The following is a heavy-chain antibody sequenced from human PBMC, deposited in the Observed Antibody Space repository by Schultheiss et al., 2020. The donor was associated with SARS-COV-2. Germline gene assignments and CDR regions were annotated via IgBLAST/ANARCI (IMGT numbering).Heavy chain of an antibody. CDR1: GGSFSGYY. CDR2: INHSGST. Sequence: SETLSLTCAVYGGSFSGYYWSWIRQPPGKGLEWIGEINHSGSTNYNPSLKSRVTISVDTSKNQISLKLSSVTAADTAVYYCARAIAAAGIWFDPWGQGTLVTVSS. J-gene: IGHJ5*02. V-gene: IGHV4-34*01. CDR3: ARAIAAAGIWFDP. D-gene: IGHD6-13*01.